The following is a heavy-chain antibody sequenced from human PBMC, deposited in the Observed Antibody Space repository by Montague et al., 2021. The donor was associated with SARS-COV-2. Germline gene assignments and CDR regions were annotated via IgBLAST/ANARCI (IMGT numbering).Heavy chain of an antibody. D-gene: IGHD4-17*01. CDR3: ARAWRYGDYSGVHFAP. V-gene: IGHV4-39*07. Sequence: SETLSLTCAVYGGSISPSTQSQTWIPHVSSPVLKWVRTIYNSDKNYYNPSLESRLTMSVDTSKNQFSLKLRSVTAADAAVYHCARAWRYGDYSGVHFAPWGQGTLVTVSS. CDR2: IYNSDKN. J-gene: IGHJ5*02. CDR1: GGSISPSTQS.